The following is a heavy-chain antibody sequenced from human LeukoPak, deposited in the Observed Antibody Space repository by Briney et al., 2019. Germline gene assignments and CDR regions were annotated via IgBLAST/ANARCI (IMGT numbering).Heavy chain of an antibody. Sequence: PSETLSLTCAVSGYSISSGYYWGWIRQPPGQGLEWIGSIYHSGSTYYNPSLKSRVTISVDTSKNQFSLKLSSVTAADTAVYYCARAGSSWEPDYWGQGTLVTVSS. CDR3: ARAGSSWEPDY. V-gene: IGHV4-38-2*01. CDR2: IYHSGST. CDR1: GYSISSGYY. D-gene: IGHD6-13*01. J-gene: IGHJ4*02.